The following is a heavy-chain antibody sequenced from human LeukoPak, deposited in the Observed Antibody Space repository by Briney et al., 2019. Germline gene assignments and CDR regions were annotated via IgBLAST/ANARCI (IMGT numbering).Heavy chain of an antibody. D-gene: IGHD3-3*01. J-gene: IGHJ5*02. V-gene: IGHV4-59*01. CDR1: GGSISSYY. Sequence: SETLSLTCTVSGGSISSYYWSWIRQPPGKGLEWIGYIYYSGSTNYNPSLKSRVTISVDTSKNQFSLKLSSVTAADTAVYYCARALRTYYDFWSGYYPRPWFDPWDQGTLVTVSS. CDR3: ARALRTYYDFWSGYYPRPWFDP. CDR2: IYYSGST.